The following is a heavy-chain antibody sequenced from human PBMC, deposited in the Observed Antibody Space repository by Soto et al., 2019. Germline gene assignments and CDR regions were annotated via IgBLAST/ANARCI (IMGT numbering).Heavy chain of an antibody. D-gene: IGHD2-2*01. V-gene: IGHV1-18*01. CDR3: ARCPGRYRGPGTSTPFDP. CDR2: ISAYNGNT. J-gene: IGHJ5*02. CDR1: GYTFTSYG. Sequence: QVQLVQSGAEVKKPGASVKVSCKASGYTFTSYGISWVRQAPGQGLEWMGWISAYNGNTNYAQKLQGRVTMTTDTSTSTAYMELRSLRSYDTAVYYCARCPGRYRGPGTSTPFDPWGQGTLVTVSS.